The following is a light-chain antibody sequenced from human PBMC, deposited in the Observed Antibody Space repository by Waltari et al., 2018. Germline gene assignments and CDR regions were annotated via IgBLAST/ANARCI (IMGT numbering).Light chain of an antibody. CDR1: SSDVGGYNH. CDR2: EVS. Sequence: QSALTQPPSASGSPGQSVTISCTGTSSDVGGYNHVSWYQQNPAKAPKPVIYEVSKRPSGVPDRFSGSKSGNTASLTVSGLQPEDEADYYCSSYAGSNKGVFGGGTNLTVL. CDR3: SSYAGSNKGV. J-gene: IGLJ2*01. V-gene: IGLV2-8*01.